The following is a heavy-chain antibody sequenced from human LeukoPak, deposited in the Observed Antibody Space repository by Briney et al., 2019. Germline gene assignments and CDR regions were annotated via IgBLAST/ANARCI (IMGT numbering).Heavy chain of an antibody. CDR3: ARVVEGESAPLDY. V-gene: IGHV1-2*02. CDR1: GYTFTGYY. D-gene: IGHD3-16*01. J-gene: IGHJ4*02. Sequence: ASVKVSCKAPGYTFTGYYMHWVRQDPGQGLEWMGWINPNSGGTNYAQKFQGRVTMTRDTSISTAYMELSRLRSDDTAVYYCARVVEGESAPLDYWGQGTLVTVSS. CDR2: INPNSGGT.